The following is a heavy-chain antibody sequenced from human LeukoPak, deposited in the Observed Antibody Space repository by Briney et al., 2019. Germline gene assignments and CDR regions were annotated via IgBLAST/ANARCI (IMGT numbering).Heavy chain of an antibody. CDR3: ARAWALTYLGGVDS. CDR1: AFTFSSYA. CDR2: LSGTGGNT. D-gene: IGHD2-21*02. J-gene: IGHJ4*02. V-gene: IGHV3-23*01. Sequence: SGGSLRLSCAASAFTFSSYAMAWVRQAPGKGLEWVSTLSGTGGNTNYADSVRGRFTISRDNSKNTLYLQMNSLRAEDTAVYYCARAWALTYLGGVDSWGQGTLVTVSS.